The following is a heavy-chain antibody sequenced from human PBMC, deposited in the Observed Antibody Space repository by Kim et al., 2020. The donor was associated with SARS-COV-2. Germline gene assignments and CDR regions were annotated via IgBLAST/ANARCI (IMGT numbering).Heavy chain of an antibody. CDR1: GFTFSSYG. V-gene: IGHV3-30*18. Sequence: GGSLRLSCAASGFTFSSYGMHWVRQAPGKGLEWVAVISYDGSNKYYADSVKGRFTISRDNSKNTLYLQMNSLRAEDTAVYYCAKSLVPAAIPFDYWGQGTLVTVSS. CDR2: ISYDGSNK. CDR3: AKSLVPAAIPFDY. D-gene: IGHD2-2*02. J-gene: IGHJ4*02.